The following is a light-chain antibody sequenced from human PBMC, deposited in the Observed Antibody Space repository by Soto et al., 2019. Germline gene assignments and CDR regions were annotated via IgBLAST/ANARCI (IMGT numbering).Light chain of an antibody. J-gene: IGKJ4*01. CDR2: AES. V-gene: IGKV1-39*01. Sequence: DIQMTQSPSSLSASVGDRVTLTCRASQSISSYLSWYQQKPGKALKLLVYAESSLQVGVPSRFSGSGSGTDLTLTISSLQPEDFATYYCLKSYSTPLTCGGGTKVDIK. CDR3: LKSYSTPLT. CDR1: QSISSY.